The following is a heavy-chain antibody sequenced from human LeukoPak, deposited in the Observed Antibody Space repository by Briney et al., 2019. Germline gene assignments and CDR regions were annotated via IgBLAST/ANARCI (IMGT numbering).Heavy chain of an antibody. V-gene: IGHV4-59*01. Sequence: SETLSLTCTVSGGSISTNYWSWIRQPPGKGLEWIGYVYYSGSTNYKPSLKSRVTISVDASKDQFSLKLTSVTAADTAVYYCARIGAVAGRLYFDYWGQGTLVTVSS. CDR2: VYYSGST. CDR1: GGSISTNY. J-gene: IGHJ4*02. CDR3: ARIGAVAGRLYFDY. D-gene: IGHD6-19*01.